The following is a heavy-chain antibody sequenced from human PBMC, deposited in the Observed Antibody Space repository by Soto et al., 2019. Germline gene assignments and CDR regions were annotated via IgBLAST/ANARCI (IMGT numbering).Heavy chain of an antibody. CDR2: ISYDGSNK. CDR1: GFTFSSYG. V-gene: IGHV3-30*18. CDR3: AKGPAIVLVPAAMNYYYGMDV. J-gene: IGHJ6*02. D-gene: IGHD2-2*01. Sequence: PGGSLRLSCAASGFTFSSYGMHWVRQAPGKGLEWVAVISYDGSNKYYADSVKGRFTISRGNSKNTLYLQMNSLRPDDTAVYYCAKGPAIVLVPAAMNYYYGMDVWGQGTTVTVSS.